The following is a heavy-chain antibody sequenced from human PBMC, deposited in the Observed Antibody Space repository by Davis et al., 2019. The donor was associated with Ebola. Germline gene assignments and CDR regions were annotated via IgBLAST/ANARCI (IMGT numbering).Heavy chain of an antibody. J-gene: IGHJ4*02. CDR3: ARGRQWLVLSLDY. Sequence: SETLSLTCAVYGGSFSGYYWSWIRQPPGKGLEWIGEINHSGSTNYNPSLKSRVTISVDTSKNQFSLKLSSVTAADTAVYYCARGRQWLVLSLDYWGQGTLVTVSS. CDR2: INHSGST. D-gene: IGHD6-19*01. V-gene: IGHV4-34*01. CDR1: GGSFSGYY.